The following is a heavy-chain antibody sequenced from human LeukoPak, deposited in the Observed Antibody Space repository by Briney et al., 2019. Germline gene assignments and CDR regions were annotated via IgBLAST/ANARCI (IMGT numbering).Heavy chain of an antibody. CDR3: AKDYWYFDL. CDR1: GFTFSNQA. Sequence: GFLRPSLATPGFTFSNQAMGRVRQAPGKGLEWVSAISGSGGSTYYADSVKGRFTISRDNSKNTLYLQMNSLRAEDTAVYYCAKDYWYFDLWGRGTLVTVSS. V-gene: IGHV3-23*01. J-gene: IGHJ2*01. CDR2: ISGSGGST.